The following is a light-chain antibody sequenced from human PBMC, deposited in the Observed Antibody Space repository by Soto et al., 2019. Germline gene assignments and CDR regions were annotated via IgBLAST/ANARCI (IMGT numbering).Light chain of an antibody. Sequence: QSVLTQPASVSGSPGQSITISCTGTSSDVGAYNHVSWYQQHPGKDPKLMIYEVSNRPSGVSNRFSGSKSGNTASLTISGLQSEDEADYYCTSYTSISTYVFGTGTKLTVL. J-gene: IGLJ1*01. CDR3: TSYTSISTYV. CDR2: EVS. V-gene: IGLV2-14*01. CDR1: SSDVGAYNH.